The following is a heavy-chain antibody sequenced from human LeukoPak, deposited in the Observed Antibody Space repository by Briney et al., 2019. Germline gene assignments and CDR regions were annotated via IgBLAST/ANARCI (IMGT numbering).Heavy chain of an antibody. CDR3: AKFSGFDY. V-gene: IGHV3-23*01. Sequence: GGSLRLSCAASGFTFTRFNMNWVRQAPGKGLEWVSVISGSGGSTYYADSVKGRFTISRDNSKNTLYPQMNSLRAEDTAVYYCAKFSGFDYWGQGTLVTVSS. CDR1: GFTFTRFN. CDR2: ISGSGGST. J-gene: IGHJ4*02.